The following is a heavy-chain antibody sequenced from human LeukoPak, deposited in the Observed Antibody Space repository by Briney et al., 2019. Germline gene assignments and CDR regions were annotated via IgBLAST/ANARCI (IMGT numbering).Heavy chain of an antibody. CDR2: ISSSGSTI. D-gene: IGHD3-10*01. CDR3: ARERAGFGELFLDY. CDR1: GFTFSSYE. Sequence: GGSLRLSCAASGFTFSSYEMNWVRQAPGKGLEWVSYISSSGSTIYYADSVKGRFTISRDNAKNSLYLQMNSLRAEDTAVYYCARERAGFGELFLDYWGQGTLVTVSS. V-gene: IGHV3-48*03. J-gene: IGHJ4*02.